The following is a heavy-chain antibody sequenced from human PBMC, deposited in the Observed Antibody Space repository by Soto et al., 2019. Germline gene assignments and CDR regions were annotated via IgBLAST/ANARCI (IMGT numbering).Heavy chain of an antibody. J-gene: IGHJ4*02. V-gene: IGHV3-48*01. CDR3: ARGAARGYSGYDLDY. CDR2: ISSSGSTI. CDR1: GFSFSSHS. Sequence: GGSLRLSCAASGFSFSSHSMKWVRQAPGKGLEWVSYISSSGSTIYYADSVKGRFTISRDNAKNSLYLQMNSLRAEDTAVYYCARGAARGYSGYDLDYWGQGTLVTVSS. D-gene: IGHD5-12*01.